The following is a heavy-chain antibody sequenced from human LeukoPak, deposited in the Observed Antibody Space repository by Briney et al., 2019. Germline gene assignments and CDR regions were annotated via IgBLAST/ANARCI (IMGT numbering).Heavy chain of an antibody. CDR3: ASTTLDYYDSSGPPFDY. CDR1: GGSISSGSYY. Sequence: PSQTLSLTCTVSGGSISSGSYYWSWIRQPAGKGLEWIGRIYTSGSTNYNPSLKSRVTISVDTSKNQFSLKLSFVAAADTAVYYCASTTLDYYDSSGPPFDYWGQGTLVTVSS. D-gene: IGHD3-22*01. V-gene: IGHV4-61*02. J-gene: IGHJ4*02. CDR2: IYTSGST.